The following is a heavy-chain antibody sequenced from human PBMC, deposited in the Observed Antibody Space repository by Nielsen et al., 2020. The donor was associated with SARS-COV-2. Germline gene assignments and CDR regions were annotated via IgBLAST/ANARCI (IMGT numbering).Heavy chain of an antibody. J-gene: IGHJ5*02. V-gene: IGHV3-23*01. CDR1: GFTFNIYA. Sequence: GESLKISCAASGFTFNIYAMAWVRRAPGRGLQWVTGVSASGGSTYYTDSVKGRFSISRDNSKNTLFLQMHSLRVEDTAIYYCARGKYYDLLNGYLKWFDLWGQGTLVTVSS. CDR3: ARGKYYDLLNGYLKWFDL. CDR2: VSASGGST. D-gene: IGHD3-9*01.